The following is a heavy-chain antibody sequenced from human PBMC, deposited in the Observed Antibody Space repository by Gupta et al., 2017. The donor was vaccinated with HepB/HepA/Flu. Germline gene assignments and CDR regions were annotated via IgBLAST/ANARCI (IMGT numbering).Heavy chain of an antibody. D-gene: IGHD2-2*01. CDR2: INPNSGGT. CDR1: GYTFTGYY. Sequence: QVQLVQSGAEVKKPGASVKVSCKASGYTFTGYYMHWVRQAPGQGLEWMGWINPNSGGTNYAQKFQGRVTMTRDTSISTAYMELSRLRSDDTAVYYCARDWGYCCSTSCYPDYWGQGTLVTVSS. V-gene: IGHV1-2*02. CDR3: ARDWGYCCSTSCYPDY. J-gene: IGHJ4*02.